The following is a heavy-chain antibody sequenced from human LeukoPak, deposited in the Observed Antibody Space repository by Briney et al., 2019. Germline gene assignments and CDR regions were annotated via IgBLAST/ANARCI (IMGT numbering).Heavy chain of an antibody. D-gene: IGHD4-11*01. J-gene: IGHJ4*02. CDR3: AKAYRPLDY. CDR1: GFTFSSYS. V-gene: IGHV3-21*04. Sequence: GGSLRLSCAASGFTFSSYSMNWVRQAPGKGLEWVSSISSSSSYTYYADSVKGRFTISRDNFENTLYLQMNSLRAEDTAIYYCAKAYRPLDYWGQGTLVTVSS. CDR2: ISSSSSYT.